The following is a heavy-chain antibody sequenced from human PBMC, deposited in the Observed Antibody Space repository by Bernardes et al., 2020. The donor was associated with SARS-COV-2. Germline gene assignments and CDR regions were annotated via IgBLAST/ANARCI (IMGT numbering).Heavy chain of an antibody. V-gene: IGHV3-23*01. CDR2: ISGSGGST. D-gene: IGHD2-2*01. J-gene: IGHJ3*02. CDR3: AKDVCSSTSCSNHDAFDI. Sequence: GSLRLSCAASGFTFSSYAMSWVRQAPGKGLEWVSAISGSGGSTYYADSVKGRFTISRDNSKNTLYLQMNSLRAEDTAVYYCAKDVCSSTSCSNHDAFDIWGQGTMVTVSS. CDR1: GFTFSSYA.